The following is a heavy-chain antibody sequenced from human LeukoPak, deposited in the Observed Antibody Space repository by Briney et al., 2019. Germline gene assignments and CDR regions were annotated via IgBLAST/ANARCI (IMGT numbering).Heavy chain of an antibody. CDR1: GYTVTGYF. D-gene: IGHD3-9*01. CDR3: ARAGPLGPPSYDLLTGPLWD. V-gene: IGHV1-2*02. Sequence: ASVKVSCKTSGYTVTGYFMHWVRQAPGQGLEWKGWINPNSGVTNYAQKFQGRVTMTRDTSISTAYMELSRLRSDDTAVFYCARAGPLGPPSYDLLTGPLWDWGQGTLVTVSS. CDR2: INPNSGVT. J-gene: IGHJ4*02.